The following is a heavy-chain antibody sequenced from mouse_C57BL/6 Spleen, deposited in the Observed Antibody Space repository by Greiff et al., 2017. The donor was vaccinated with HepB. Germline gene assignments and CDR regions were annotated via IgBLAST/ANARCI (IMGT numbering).Heavy chain of an antibody. CDR3: ARPTGADYAIDY. Sequence: VQLQQSGAELVKPGASVKISCKASGYAFSSYWMNWVKQRPGKGLEWIGQIYPGDGDTNYNGKFKGKATLTADKSSSTAYMQLSSLTSEDSAVYFCARPTGADYAIDYWGQGTSVTVSS. V-gene: IGHV1-80*01. D-gene: IGHD2-10*01. CDR1: GYAFSSYW. CDR2: IYPGDGDT. J-gene: IGHJ4*01.